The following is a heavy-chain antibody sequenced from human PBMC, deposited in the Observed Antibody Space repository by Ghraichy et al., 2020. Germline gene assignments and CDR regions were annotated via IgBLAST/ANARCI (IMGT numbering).Heavy chain of an antibody. D-gene: IGHD1-7*01. V-gene: IGHV4-31*03. CDR1: GGSISSGGYY. CDR2: IYYSGST. Sequence: SETLSLTCTVSGGSISSGGYYWSWIRQHPGKGLEWIGYIYYSGSTYYNPSLKSRVTISVDTSKNQFSLKLSSVTAADTAVYYCAREVWGGLITGTTLNWFDPWGQGTLVTVSS. J-gene: IGHJ5*02. CDR3: AREVWGGLITGTTLNWFDP.